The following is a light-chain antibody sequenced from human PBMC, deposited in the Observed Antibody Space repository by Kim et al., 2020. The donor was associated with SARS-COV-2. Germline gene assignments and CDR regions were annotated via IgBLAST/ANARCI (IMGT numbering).Light chain of an antibody. V-gene: IGKV3-20*01. J-gene: IGKJ4*01. CDR1: QSVSSNY. Sequence: PGERATLAGRASQSVSSNYLAWYQHKPGQAPSLLIYGASSRAAGIPDRFSGSGARTDFTLTISRLEPEDFAVYYCQHYGSSPTFGGGTKVDIK. CDR3: QHYGSSPT. CDR2: GAS.